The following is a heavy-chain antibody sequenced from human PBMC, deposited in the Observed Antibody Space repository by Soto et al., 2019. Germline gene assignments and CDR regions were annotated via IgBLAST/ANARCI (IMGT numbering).Heavy chain of an antibody. V-gene: IGHV3-33*01. J-gene: IGHJ6*02. CDR3: ARELGRSSSAGVYYYYYGMDV. CDR2: IWYDGSNK. CDR1: GFTFSSYG. Sequence: QVQLVESGGGVVQPGRSLRLSCAASGFTFSSYGMHWVRQAPGKGLEWVAVIWYDGSNKYYADSVKGRFTISRDNSNNTLYLQMNSLRAEDTAVYYCARELGRSSSAGVYYYYYGMDVWGQGTTVTVSS. D-gene: IGHD6-6*01.